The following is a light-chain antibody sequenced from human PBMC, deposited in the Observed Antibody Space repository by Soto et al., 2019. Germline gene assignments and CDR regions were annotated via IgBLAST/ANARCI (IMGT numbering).Light chain of an antibody. CDR1: LSVSSY. CDR3: HQRQSWPRT. J-gene: IGKJ1*01. CDR2: GIS. Sequence: EIVMTQSPPTLSLSPGETTTLSCRTSLSVSSYLAWYQQKPGQAPRLLIYGISSRATGIPDRFSGSGYGTEFNLTISDVQTEDFALYYCHQRQSWPRTFGQGTKVDIK. V-gene: IGKV3-11*01.